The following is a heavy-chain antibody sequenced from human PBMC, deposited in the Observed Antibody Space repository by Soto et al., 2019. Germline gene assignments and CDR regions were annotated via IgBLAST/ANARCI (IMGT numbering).Heavy chain of an antibody. CDR2: ISGSGGST. Sequence: EVQLLESGGGLVQPGGSLRLSCAASGFTFSSYAMSWVRQAPGKGLEWVSAISGSGGSTYYADSVKGRFTISRDNSKNTLYMQMHSLRAEDTAVYYCAKEGQYDILTGYYIGHYFDYWGQGTLVTVSS. J-gene: IGHJ4*02. V-gene: IGHV3-23*01. CDR1: GFTFSSYA. CDR3: AKEGQYDILTGYYIGHYFDY. D-gene: IGHD3-9*01.